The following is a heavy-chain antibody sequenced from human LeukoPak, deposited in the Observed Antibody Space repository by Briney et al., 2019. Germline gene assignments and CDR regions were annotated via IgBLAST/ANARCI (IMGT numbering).Heavy chain of an antibody. CDR1: GYTFTSYD. V-gene: IGHV1-8*01. Sequence: ASVKVSCKASGYTFTSYDINWVRQAPGQGLEWMGWMNPNSGNTGYAQKFQGRVTMTRNTSISTAYMELSSLRSEDTAVYYCARGSYSDYGGTLYNYWGQGTLVTVSS. D-gene: IGHD4-23*01. CDR3: ARGSYSDYGGTLYNY. J-gene: IGHJ4*02. CDR2: MNPNSGNT.